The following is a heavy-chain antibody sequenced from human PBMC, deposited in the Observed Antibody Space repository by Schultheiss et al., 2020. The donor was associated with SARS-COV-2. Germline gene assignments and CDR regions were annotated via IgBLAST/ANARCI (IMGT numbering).Heavy chain of an antibody. J-gene: IGHJ4*02. V-gene: IGHV4-39*07. CDR2: IYYSGST. CDR3: ARGRYDYIWGSYRIRWDFDY. D-gene: IGHD3-16*02. Sequence: LSLTCTVSGGSISSSSYYWGWIRQPPGKGLEWIGSIYYSGSTYYNPSLKSRVTISVDTSKNQFSLKLSSVTAADTAVYYCARGRYDYIWGSYRIRWDFDYWGQGTLVTVSS. CDR1: GGSISSSSYY.